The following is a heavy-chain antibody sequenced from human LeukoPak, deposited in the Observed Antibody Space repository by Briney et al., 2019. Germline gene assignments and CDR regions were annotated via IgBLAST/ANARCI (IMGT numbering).Heavy chain of an antibody. CDR2: INPSGCST. CDR3: AKDQGTMVRGPIDY. V-gene: IGHV1-46*01. D-gene: IGHD3-10*01. Sequence: ASVKVSCKASGYTFTSYYMHWVRQAPGQGLDWMGIINPSGCSTSYAQKVQGRVTMTRYMSTSNVYMELSSLRSEDTAVYYCAKDQGTMVRGPIDYWGQGALVTVS. CDR1: GYTFTSYY. J-gene: IGHJ4*02.